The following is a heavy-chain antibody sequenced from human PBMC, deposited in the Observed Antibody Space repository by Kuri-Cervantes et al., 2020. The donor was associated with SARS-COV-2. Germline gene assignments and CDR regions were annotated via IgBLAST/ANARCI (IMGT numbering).Heavy chain of an antibody. Sequence: GSLRLSCAVSGYSISSGYYWGWIRQPPGKGLEWIGSISHSGRTYNNPSLKSRVTISLDTSKNQFSLNLNSVTAADTAVYYCARGFDPWGQGTLVTVSS. V-gene: IGHV4-38-2*01. CDR3: ARGFDP. CDR2: ISHSGRT. J-gene: IGHJ5*02. CDR1: GYSISSGYY.